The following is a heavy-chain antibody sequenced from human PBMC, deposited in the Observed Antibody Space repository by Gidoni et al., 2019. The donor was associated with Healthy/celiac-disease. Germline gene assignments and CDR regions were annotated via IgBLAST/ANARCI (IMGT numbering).Heavy chain of an antibody. Sequence: QVQLQESGPGLVKPSQTLSLTCTVSGGSISSGSYYWSWIRQPAGKGLEWIGRIYTSGSTNYNPSLKSRVTISVDTSKNQFSLKLSSVTAADTAVYYCARGGFLTGYYDAFDIWGQGTMVTVSS. CDR3: ARGGFLTGYYDAFDI. J-gene: IGHJ3*02. V-gene: IGHV4-61*02. D-gene: IGHD3-9*01. CDR1: GGSISSGSYY. CDR2: IYTSGST.